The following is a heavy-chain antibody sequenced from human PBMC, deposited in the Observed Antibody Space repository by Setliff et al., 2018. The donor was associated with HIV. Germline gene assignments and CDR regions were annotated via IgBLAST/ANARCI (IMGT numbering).Heavy chain of an antibody. J-gene: IGHJ6*02. Sequence: ASVKVSCKASGYTFTGHYLHWVRQAPGQGLEWLGWVNPNSGDAIYAQNFQGRVTMTRDTSINAAYMELRGLRSGDTAVYYCARNFGLSPSGKYYYYYGMDIWGQGTTVTVS. V-gene: IGHV1-2*02. CDR1: GYTFTGHY. D-gene: IGHD3-10*01. CDR2: VNPNSGDA. CDR3: ARNFGLSPSGKYYYYYGMDI.